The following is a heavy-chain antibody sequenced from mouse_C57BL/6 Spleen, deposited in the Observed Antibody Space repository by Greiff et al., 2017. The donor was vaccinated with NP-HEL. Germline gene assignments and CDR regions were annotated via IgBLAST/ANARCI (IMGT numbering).Heavy chain of an antibody. CDR2: INPNNGGT. D-gene: IGHD1-1*01. Sequence: EVQLQQSGPELVKPGASVKISCKASGYTFTDYYMNWVKQSHGKSLEWIGDINPNNGGTSYNQKFKGKATLTVDKSSSTAYMELRSLTSEDSAVYYCATTTVVAPYFDYWGQGTTLTVSS. CDR1: GYTFTDYY. J-gene: IGHJ2*01. CDR3: ATTTVVAPYFDY. V-gene: IGHV1-26*01.